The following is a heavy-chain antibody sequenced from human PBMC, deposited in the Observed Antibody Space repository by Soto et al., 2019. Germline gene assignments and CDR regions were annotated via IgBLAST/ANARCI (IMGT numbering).Heavy chain of an antibody. J-gene: IGHJ4*02. CDR3: ASSTVTRPLDY. D-gene: IGHD4-17*01. CDR1: GGTFSSYT. CDR2: IIPILGIA. Sequence: QVQLVQSGAEVKKPGSSVKVSCKASGGTFSSYTISWVRQAPGQGLEWMGRIIPILGIANYAQKFQGRVTXTXDKSTSTAYMELSSLRSEDTAVYYCASSTVTRPLDYWGQGTLVTVSS. V-gene: IGHV1-69*02.